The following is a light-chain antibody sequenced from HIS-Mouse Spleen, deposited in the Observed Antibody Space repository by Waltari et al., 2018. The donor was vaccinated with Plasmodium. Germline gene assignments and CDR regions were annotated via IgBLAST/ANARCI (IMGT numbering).Light chain of an antibody. CDR2: STN. CDR1: SGSVSTSYY. J-gene: IGLJ2*01. Sequence: QTVVTQEPSFSVSPGGTVTLTCGLSSGSVSTSYYPSWYQQTPGQAHRTCIYSTNPRSSGVPDRFSGSILGNKAALTITGAQADDESDYYCVLYMGSGIWVFGGGTKLTVL. CDR3: VLYMGSGIWV. V-gene: IGLV8-61*01.